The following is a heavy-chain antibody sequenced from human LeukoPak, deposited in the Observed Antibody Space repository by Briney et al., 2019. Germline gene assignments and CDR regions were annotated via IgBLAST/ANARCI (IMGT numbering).Heavy chain of an antibody. CDR2: INHSGST. D-gene: IGHD2-2*01. J-gene: IGHJ6*02. CDR3: ARVVVMRYGLYYYCYYGMDV. CDR1: GGSFSGYY. V-gene: IGHV4-34*01. Sequence: SETLSLTCAVYGGSFSGYYWSWIRQPPGKGLEWIGEINHSGSTNYNPSLKSRVTISVDTSKNQFSLKLSSVTAADTAVYYCARVVVMRYGLYYYCYYGMDVWGQGTTVTVSS.